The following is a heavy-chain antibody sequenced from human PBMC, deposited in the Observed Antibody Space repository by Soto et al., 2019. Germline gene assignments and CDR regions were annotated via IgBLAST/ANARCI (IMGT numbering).Heavy chain of an antibody. J-gene: IGHJ5*02. CDR2: INPSGGST. Sequence: QVQLVQSGAEVKKPGASVKVSCKASGYTFTSYYMHWVRQAPGQGLEWMGIINPSGGSTSYAQKFQGRVTMTRDTSTSTVYMELSSLRSEDTAVYYWAPGAAAGPFDPWGQGTLVTVSS. CDR1: GYTFTSYY. V-gene: IGHV1-46*01. D-gene: IGHD6-13*01. CDR3: APGAAAGPFDP.